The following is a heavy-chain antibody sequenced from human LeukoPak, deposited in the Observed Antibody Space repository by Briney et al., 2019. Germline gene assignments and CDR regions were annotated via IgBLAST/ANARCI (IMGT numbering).Heavy chain of an antibody. CDR1: GYTFTGYY. CDR3: ARAPYDILTGTNWFDP. CDR2: INPNSGGT. J-gene: IGHJ5*02. Sequence: ASVKVSCKASGYTFTGYYMHWVRQAPGQGLEWMGWINPNSGGTNYAQKFQGRVTMTRDTSISTAYMELSRLRSDDTAVYYCARAPYDILTGTNWFDPWGQGTLVTVSS. V-gene: IGHV1-2*02. D-gene: IGHD3-9*01.